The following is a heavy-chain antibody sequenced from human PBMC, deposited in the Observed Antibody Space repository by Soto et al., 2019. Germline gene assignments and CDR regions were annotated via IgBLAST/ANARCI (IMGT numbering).Heavy chain of an antibody. CDR1: GFTFSTYS. D-gene: IGHD5-18*01. CDR3: ARVRSYSYGQGYGRDV. J-gene: IGHJ6*02. V-gene: IGHV3-21*01. CDR2: ISSSGGYI. Sequence: EVQLVESGGGLVKPGGSLRLSCAASGFTFSTYSVNWVRQAPGKGLEWVSSISSSGGYIYYADSVKGRFTISRDDAKNSLSLQMNSLRAEDTAVYYCARVRSYSYGQGYGRDVWGQGTTVTVSS.